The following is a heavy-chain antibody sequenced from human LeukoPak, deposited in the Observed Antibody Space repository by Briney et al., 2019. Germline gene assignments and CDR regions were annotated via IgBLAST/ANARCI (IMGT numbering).Heavy chain of an antibody. CDR1: GYTFTNYY. Sequence: ASVKVSCKASGYTFTNYYIHWVRQAPGQGLEWMEMINPSGGRTTYAKKFQGRVTMTRDTSTNTVYTELSSLRSDDTAVYYCARDYYGGHNLYNFDFWGQGTRVIVSS. CDR3: ARDYYGGHNLYNFDF. CDR2: INPSGGRT. V-gene: IGHV1-46*01. D-gene: IGHD3-10*01. J-gene: IGHJ4*02.